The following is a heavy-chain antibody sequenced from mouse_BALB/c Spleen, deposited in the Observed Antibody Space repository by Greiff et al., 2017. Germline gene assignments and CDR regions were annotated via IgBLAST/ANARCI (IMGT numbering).Heavy chain of an antibody. CDR3: ARSRDNYVNYYAVDN. CDR1: GYTFTDYA. V-gene: IGHV1S137*01. D-gene: IGHD1-3*01. Sequence: QVQLQQSGAELVRPGVSVKISCKGSGYTFTDYAMHWVKQSHAKSLEWIGVISTYYGDASYNQKFKGKATMTVDKSSSTAYMELARLTSEDSAIYYCARSRDNYVNYYAVDNWGQGTSVTVSS. J-gene: IGHJ4*01. CDR2: ISTYYGDA.